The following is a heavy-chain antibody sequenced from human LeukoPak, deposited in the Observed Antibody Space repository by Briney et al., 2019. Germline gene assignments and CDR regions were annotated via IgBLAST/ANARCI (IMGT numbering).Heavy chain of an antibody. CDR2: IYTSGST. D-gene: IGHD4-11*01. V-gene: IGHV4-4*09. Sequence: SETLSLTCTVSGGSISSYHWSWIRQPPGKGLEWIGYIYTSGSTNYNPSLKSRVTISVDTSKNQFSLKLSSVTAADTAVYYCARLQSYYYYMDVWGKGTTVTVSS. CDR1: GGSISSYH. J-gene: IGHJ6*03. CDR3: ARLQSYYYYMDV.